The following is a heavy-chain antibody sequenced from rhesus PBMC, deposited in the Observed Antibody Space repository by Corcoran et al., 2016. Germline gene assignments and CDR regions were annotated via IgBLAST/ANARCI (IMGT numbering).Heavy chain of an antibody. CDR3: ARVLYYYSGSYYPYYFDY. CDR2: IYWNDSK. Sequence: QVTLKESGPALVKPTQTLTLTCTFSGFSISTSGTGVGWIRQPPGKALEWLASIYWNDSKYYSTSRKSRLTITKDTSKNQVVLTMTNMDPVDTATYYCARVLYYYSGSYYPYYFDYWGQGVLVTVSS. D-gene: IGHD3-16*01. V-gene: IGHV2-95*01. CDR1: GFSISTSGTG. J-gene: IGHJ4*01.